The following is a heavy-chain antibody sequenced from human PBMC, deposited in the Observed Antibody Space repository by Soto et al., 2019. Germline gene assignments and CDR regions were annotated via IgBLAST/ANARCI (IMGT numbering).Heavy chain of an antibody. D-gene: IGHD2-2*01. CDR2: INPNSGGT. CDR1: GYTFTGYY. J-gene: IGHJ6*02. V-gene: IGHV1-2*04. Sequence: ASVKVSCKASGYTFTGYYMHWVRQAPGQGPEWMGWINPNSGGTNYAQKFQGWVTMTRDTSISTAYMELSRLRSDDTAVYYCARAAAPKGNYYYGMDVWGQGTTVTVSS. CDR3: ARAAAPKGNYYYGMDV.